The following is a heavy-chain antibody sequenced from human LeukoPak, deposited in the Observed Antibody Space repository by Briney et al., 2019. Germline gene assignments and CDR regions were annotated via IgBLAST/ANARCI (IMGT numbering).Heavy chain of an antibody. CDR2: INRDGGGT. CDR3: ARVAYGDYGVFDY. Sequence: PGGSLRLPCAASRFTFSDYWMHWVRQAPGKGLVWVSRINRDGGGTTYADSVKGRFTISRDNAKNTLYLQMNSLRAEDTAAYFCARVAYGDYGVFDYWGQGTLVTVSS. J-gene: IGHJ4*02. CDR1: RFTFSDYW. D-gene: IGHD4-17*01. V-gene: IGHV3-74*01.